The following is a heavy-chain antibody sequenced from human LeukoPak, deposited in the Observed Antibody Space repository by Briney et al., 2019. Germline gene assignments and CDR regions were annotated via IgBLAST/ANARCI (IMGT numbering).Heavy chain of an antibody. Sequence: GGSLRLSCAASGFTFSSYGMHWVRQAPGKGLEWVAVIWYDGSNKYYADSVKGRFTISRDNSKNTLYLQMNSLRAEDTAEYYCAAGSSWFDYWGQGTLVTVSS. V-gene: IGHV3-33*01. J-gene: IGHJ4*02. CDR1: GFTFSSYG. D-gene: IGHD6-13*01. CDR3: AAGSSWFDY. CDR2: IWYDGSNK.